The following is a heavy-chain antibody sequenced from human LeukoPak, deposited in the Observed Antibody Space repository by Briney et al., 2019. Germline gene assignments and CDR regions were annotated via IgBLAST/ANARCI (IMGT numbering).Heavy chain of an antibody. J-gene: IGHJ3*02. CDR1: GGSISSGGYY. V-gene: IGHV4-30-4*08. D-gene: IGHD6-13*01. CDR3: ATDAAESAFDI. Sequence: SQTLSLTCTVSGGSISSGGYYWSWIRQHPGKGLEWIGYIYYSGGTYYSPSLKSRVTISVDMSKNQFSLNLNSVTAADTAVYYCATDAAESAFDIWGQGTMVTVSS. CDR2: IYYSGGT.